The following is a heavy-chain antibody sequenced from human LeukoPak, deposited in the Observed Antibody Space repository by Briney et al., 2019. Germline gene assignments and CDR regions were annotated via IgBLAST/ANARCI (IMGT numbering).Heavy chain of an antibody. CDR3: ARGDCSGGSCYLFDY. Sequence: SETLSLTCTVSGGSISSYYWSWIRQPPGKGLEWIGYIYYSGSTNYNPSLKSRVTISVDTSKNQFSLKLSSVTAADTAVYYRARGDCSGGSCYLFDYWGQGTLVTVSS. CDR1: GGSISSYY. D-gene: IGHD2-15*01. V-gene: IGHV4-59*01. CDR2: IYYSGST. J-gene: IGHJ4*02.